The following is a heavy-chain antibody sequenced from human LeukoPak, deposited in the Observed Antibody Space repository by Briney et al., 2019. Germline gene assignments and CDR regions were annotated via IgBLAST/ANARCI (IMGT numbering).Heavy chain of an antibody. CDR1: GFTFSSYG. CDR2: IRYDGSNN. CDR3: AKDFSVYYYDSRVLDY. V-gene: IGHV3-30*02. J-gene: IGHJ4*02. Sequence: GGSLRLSCAASGFTFSSYGMHWVRQAPGKGLEWVAFIRYDGSNNYYADSVKGRFTISRDNSKNTLYLQMNSLRAEDTAVYYCAKDFSVYYYDSRVLDYWGQGILVTVFS. D-gene: IGHD3-22*01.